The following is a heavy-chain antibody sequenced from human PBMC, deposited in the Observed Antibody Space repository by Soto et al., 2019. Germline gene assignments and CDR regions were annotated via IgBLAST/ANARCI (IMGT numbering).Heavy chain of an antibody. CDR1: GFTFSSYA. V-gene: IGHV3-23*01. D-gene: IGHD3-10*01. CDR2: ISGSGGST. J-gene: IGHJ4*02. Sequence: EVQLFESGGGLVQPGGSLRLSCAASGFTFSSYAMSWDRQAPGKGLEWVSAISGSGGSTYYADSVKGRFTISRANSKNTLYLQMNSLRAEDTAVYYCAGFGVAPRVYYFDSWGQGTLVTVSS. CDR3: AGFGVAPRVYYFDS.